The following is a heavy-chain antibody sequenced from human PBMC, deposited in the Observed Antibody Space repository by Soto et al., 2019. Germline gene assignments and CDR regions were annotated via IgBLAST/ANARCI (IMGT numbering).Heavy chain of an antibody. V-gene: IGHV3-23*01. J-gene: IGHJ5*02. CDR1: GFSFSYYS. D-gene: IGHD3-9*01. CDR2: ISGSGANT. CDR3: AKHLADYESGYFRWLDA. Sequence: EVQLLESGGGLVQPGGSLRLSYAASGFSFSYYSMSWVRQAPGKGLEWVSSISGSGANTYYADSVKGRFSISRDNSKNTLYLQLNSLRAEDTAEYYCAKHLADYESGYFRWLDAWGQGTLVTVSS.